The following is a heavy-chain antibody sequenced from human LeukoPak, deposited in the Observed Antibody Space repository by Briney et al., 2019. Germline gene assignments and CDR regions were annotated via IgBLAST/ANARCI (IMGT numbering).Heavy chain of an antibody. Sequence: GGSLRLSCEASGFTFNTYAIYWVRQAPGKGLEWVSGICGSGGCTYYADTVKGRFTISRDNSKYTVYLQMNTLAADDTAVYYCAKTTVGYSSGRYPGWPADCWGQGTLVTVSS. J-gene: IGHJ4*02. CDR2: ICGSGGCT. CDR1: GFTFNTYA. V-gene: IGHV3-23*01. CDR3: AKTTVGYSSGRYPGWPADC. D-gene: IGHD6-19*01.